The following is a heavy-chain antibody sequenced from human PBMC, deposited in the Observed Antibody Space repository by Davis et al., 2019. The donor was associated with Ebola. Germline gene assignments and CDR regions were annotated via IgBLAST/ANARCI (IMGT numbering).Heavy chain of an antibody. V-gene: IGHV5-10-1*01. CDR2: IDPSDSYT. CDR1: GYSFTSYW. J-gene: IGHJ1*01. D-gene: IGHD3-22*01. Sequence: GESLKISCKGSGYSFTSYWIGWVRQLPGKGLEWMGRIDPSDSYTDYSPSFQGHVTIPADKSISTAYLQWSSLKASDTAMYYCARRMGYYYDSSGYVFQHWGQGTLVTVSS. CDR3: ARRMGYYYDSSGYVFQH.